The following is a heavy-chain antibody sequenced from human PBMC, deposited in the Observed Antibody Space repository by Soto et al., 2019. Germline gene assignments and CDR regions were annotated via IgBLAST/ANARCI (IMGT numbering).Heavy chain of an antibody. J-gene: IGHJ6*02. CDR2: IIPIFGTA. V-gene: IGHV1-69*01. CDR1: GGTFSSYA. CDR3: ARRDHIAAAAPYYYGMDV. D-gene: IGHD6-13*01. Sequence: QVQLVQSGAEVKKPGSSVKVSCKASGGTFSSYAISWVRQAPGQGLEWVGGIIPIFGTANYAQKFQGRVTITADESTSTAYMELSSLRSEDTAVYYCARRDHIAAAAPYYYGMDVWGQGTTVTVSS.